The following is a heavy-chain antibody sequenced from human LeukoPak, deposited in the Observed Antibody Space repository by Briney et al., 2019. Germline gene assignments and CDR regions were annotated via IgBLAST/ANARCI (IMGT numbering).Heavy chain of an antibody. Sequence: GGSLRLSCAASGFTFSSYSMNWGRQAPGKGLEWVSSISSSSSYIYYADSVKGRFTISRDNAKNSLYLQMNSLRAEDTAVYYCASQYCGGDCYNYWGQGTLVTVSS. CDR2: ISSSSSYI. CDR3: ASQYCGGDCYNY. CDR1: GFTFSSYS. J-gene: IGHJ4*02. V-gene: IGHV3-21*01. D-gene: IGHD2-21*02.